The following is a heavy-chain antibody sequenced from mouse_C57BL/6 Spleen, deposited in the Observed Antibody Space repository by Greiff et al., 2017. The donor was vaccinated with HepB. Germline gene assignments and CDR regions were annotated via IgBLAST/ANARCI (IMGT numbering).Heavy chain of an antibody. J-gene: IGHJ3*01. Sequence: EVKLQQSGPELVKPGDSVKISCKASGYSFTGYFMNWVMQSHGKSLEWIGRINPYNGDTFYNQKFKGKATLTVDKSSSTAHMELRSLTSEDSAVYYCATDGSSYEAWFAYWGQGTLVTVSA. V-gene: IGHV1-20*01. CDR1: GYSFTGYF. D-gene: IGHD1-1*01. CDR3: ATDGSSYEAWFAY. CDR2: INPYNGDT.